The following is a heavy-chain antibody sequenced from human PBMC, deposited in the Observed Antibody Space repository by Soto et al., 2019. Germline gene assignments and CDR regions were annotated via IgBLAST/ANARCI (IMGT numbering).Heavy chain of an antibody. Sequence: SVKVSCKASGGTFSSYAISWVRQAPGQGLEWLGGIFPIFGTANYAQKFQGRVTITADESKNQFSLRLSSVTAADTAMYYCARHRAPGSWSYFDYWGQGTLVTVSS. D-gene: IGHD6-13*01. V-gene: IGHV1-69*13. CDR1: GGTFSSYA. CDR3: ARHRAPGSWSYFDY. J-gene: IGHJ4*02. CDR2: IFPIFGTA.